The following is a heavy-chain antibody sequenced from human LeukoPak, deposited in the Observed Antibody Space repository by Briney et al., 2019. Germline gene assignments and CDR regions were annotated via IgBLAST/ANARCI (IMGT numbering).Heavy chain of an antibody. Sequence: SETLSLTCAVYGGSFSGYYWSWIRQPPGKGLEWIGYIYYSGSTNYNPSLKSRVTISVDTSKNQFSLKLSSVTAADTAVYYCARANVVEGLYYFDYWGQGTLVTVSS. CDR2: IYYSGST. V-gene: IGHV4-59*12. CDR3: ARANVVEGLYYFDY. CDR1: GGSFSGYY. J-gene: IGHJ4*02. D-gene: IGHD1-1*01.